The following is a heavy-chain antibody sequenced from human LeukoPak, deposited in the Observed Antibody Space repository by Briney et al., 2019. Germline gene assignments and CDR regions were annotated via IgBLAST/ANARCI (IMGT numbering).Heavy chain of an antibody. CDR1: GFTFNTYW. CDR2: INQDGTGK. Sequence: PGGSLRLSCEASGFTFNTYWMSWVRQVPGKGLEWVANINQDGTGKHYVDSVRGRFTISRDNAKNSLFLQMNSLRAEDTAVYFCARDLYYFESEGYYASDYWGQGTLVTVSS. CDR3: ARDLYYFESEGYYASDY. D-gene: IGHD3-22*01. V-gene: IGHV3-7*01. J-gene: IGHJ4*02.